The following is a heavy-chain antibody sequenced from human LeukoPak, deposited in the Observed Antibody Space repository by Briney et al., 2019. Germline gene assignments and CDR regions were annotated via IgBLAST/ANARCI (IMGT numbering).Heavy chain of an antibody. D-gene: IGHD5-24*01. J-gene: IGHJ4*02. CDR3: ARDRRGGYNYDDY. Sequence: ASVKVSCKASGGTFSSYAISWVRQAPGQGLEWMGGIIPIFGTANYAQKFQGRVTITTDESTSTAYMELSSLRSDDTAVYYCARDRRGGYNYDDYWGQGTLVTVSS. V-gene: IGHV1-69*05. CDR2: IIPIFGTA. CDR1: GGTFSSYA.